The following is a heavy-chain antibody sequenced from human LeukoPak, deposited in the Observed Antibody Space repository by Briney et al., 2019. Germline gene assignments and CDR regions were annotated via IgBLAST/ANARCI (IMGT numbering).Heavy chain of an antibody. Sequence: GGSLRLSCAASGFTFSRYWMSWVRQVPRKGLEWVADIKQDGSEKYYVDSVKGRFTISRDNAKNSLYLQMNSLRAEDTAVYYCARGGGYNRYWGQGTLVTVSS. CDR3: ARGGGYNRY. CDR2: IKQDGSEK. D-gene: IGHD5-18*01. V-gene: IGHV3-7*03. CDR1: GFTFSRYW. J-gene: IGHJ4*02.